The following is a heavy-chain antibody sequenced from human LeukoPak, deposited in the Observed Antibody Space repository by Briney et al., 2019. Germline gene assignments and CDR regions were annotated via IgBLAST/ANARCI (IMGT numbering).Heavy chain of an antibody. CDR1: GGSISSGANY. CDR2: ISHSESA. V-gene: IGHV4-30-2*01. J-gene: IGHJ3*02. CDR3: ARDGGTTSNPSHDTFAI. Sequence: SQALSLTCTVSGGSISSGANYWSWIRQPPGRGLEWIGYISHSESAYYSPSLESRITISVDRSKNQFSLKLKSVTAADTAIYYCARDGGTTSNPSHDTFAIWGQGTMVAVSS. D-gene: IGHD4-11*01.